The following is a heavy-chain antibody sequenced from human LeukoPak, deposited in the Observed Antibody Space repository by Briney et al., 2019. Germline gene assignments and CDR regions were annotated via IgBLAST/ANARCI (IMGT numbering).Heavy chain of an antibody. D-gene: IGHD6-13*01. CDR1: GFSLSTSGVG. J-gene: IGHJ1*01. CDR3: AHRLGIAATDQYFQH. Sequence: SGPTLVNPTQTLTLTCTFSGFSLSTSGVGVGWIRQLPGKALEWLALIYWDDDKRYSPSLKSRLTITKDTSKNQVVLTMTNMDPVDTATYYCAHRLGIAATDQYFQHWGQGTLVTVSS. V-gene: IGHV2-5*02. CDR2: IYWDDDK.